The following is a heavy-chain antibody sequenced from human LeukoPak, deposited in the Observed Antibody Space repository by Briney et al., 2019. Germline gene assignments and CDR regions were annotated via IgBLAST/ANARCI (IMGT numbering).Heavy chain of an antibody. Sequence: ASVKVSCKASGYTFTSYGISWVRQAPGQGLEWMGWISGYNGKTNYAQKLQGRVTMTTDTSTSTAYMELRSLRSDDTAVYYCARETMVRGDGNWFDPWGQGTLVTVSS. J-gene: IGHJ5*02. CDR1: GYTFTSYG. D-gene: IGHD3-10*01. CDR2: ISGYNGKT. V-gene: IGHV1-18*01. CDR3: ARETMVRGDGNWFDP.